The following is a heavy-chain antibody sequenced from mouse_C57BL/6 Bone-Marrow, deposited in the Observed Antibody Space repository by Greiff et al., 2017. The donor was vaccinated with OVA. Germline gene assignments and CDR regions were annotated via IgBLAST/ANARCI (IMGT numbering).Heavy chain of an antibody. Sequence: DVQLVESGGGLVKPGGSLKLSCAASGFTFSSYTLSWVRQTPEKRLEWVATISGGGGNTYYPDSVKGRFTISRDNAKNTLYLQMSSLRSEDTAVYYCARGLRLVDYWGQGTTLTVSS. CDR2: ISGGGGNT. CDR1: GFTFSSYT. J-gene: IGHJ2*01. V-gene: IGHV5-9*04. CDR3: ARGLRLVDY. D-gene: IGHD3-2*02.